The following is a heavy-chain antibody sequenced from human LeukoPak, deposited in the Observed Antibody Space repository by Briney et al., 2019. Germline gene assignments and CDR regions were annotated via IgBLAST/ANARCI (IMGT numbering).Heavy chain of an antibody. CDR1: GGSFSGYY. Sequence: PSETLSLTCAVYGGSFSGYYLSWIRQPPGKGLEWIGEINHSGSTNYNPSLKSRVTISVDTSKNQFSLKLSSVTAADTAVYYCARGRRRIVVVPAAIGWFDPWGQGTLVTVSS. CDR2: INHSGST. V-gene: IGHV4-34*01. CDR3: ARGRRRIVVVPAAIGWFDP. D-gene: IGHD2-2*01. J-gene: IGHJ5*02.